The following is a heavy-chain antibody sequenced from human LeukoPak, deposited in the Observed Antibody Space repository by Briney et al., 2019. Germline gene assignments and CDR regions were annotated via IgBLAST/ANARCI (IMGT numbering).Heavy chain of an antibody. D-gene: IGHD3-22*01. J-gene: IGHJ6*03. CDR2: ISPYNGNT. CDR3: ARSPDRVRPTPYFYMDV. V-gene: IGHV1-18*01. Sequence: ASVEVSCKAAHYTFTNYGISWVRQAPGQGLEWLGWISPYNGNTHFAQKLQGRLTMTSDTSTNTVYMEMRSLSSDDTAVYYCARSPDRVRPTPYFYMDVWGIGTTVIVSS. CDR1: HYTFTNYG.